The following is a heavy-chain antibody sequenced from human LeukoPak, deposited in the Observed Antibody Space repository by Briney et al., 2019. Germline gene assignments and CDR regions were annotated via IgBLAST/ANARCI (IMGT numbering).Heavy chain of an antibody. Sequence: GGSLRLSCAASGFTFTYYWMSWVRQAPGKGLEWVANINQDDTQKYYVDSVKGRFTISRDNSKNTLYLQMNSLRAEDTAVYYCARERDYPSPYFDYWGQGTLVTVSS. CDR2: INQDDTQK. J-gene: IGHJ4*02. CDR3: ARERDYPSPYFDY. CDR1: GFTFTYYW. D-gene: IGHD4-11*01. V-gene: IGHV3-7*01.